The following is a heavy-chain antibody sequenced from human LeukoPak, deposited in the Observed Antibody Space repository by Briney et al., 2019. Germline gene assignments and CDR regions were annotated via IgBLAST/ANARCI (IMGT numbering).Heavy chain of an antibody. J-gene: IGHJ4*02. Sequence: ASVKVSCKASGYTFTSYGINWVRQALGQGLEWMGWISAYNGNTDYAQKLQGTVSMTTDTSTSTAYMELRSLRSDDTAVYYCATLDELDYWGQGTLVTVSS. CDR3: ATLDELDY. D-gene: IGHD5-24*01. CDR2: ISAYNGNT. CDR1: GYTFTSYG. V-gene: IGHV1-18*01.